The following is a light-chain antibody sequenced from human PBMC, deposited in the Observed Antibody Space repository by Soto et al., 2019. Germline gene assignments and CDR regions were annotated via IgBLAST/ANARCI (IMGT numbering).Light chain of an antibody. V-gene: IGKV1-39*01. J-gene: IGKJ2*01. CDR3: QQSYSTPYT. Sequence: DIQMTQSLSSLSASVGDRVTITCRASHGISSYLNWYQQKPGRAPKLLIYGGSNLQSGVPSRFSGSGSGTDFTLTIDRLQPEDFGTYYCQQSYSTPYTFGQGTKLEIK. CDR2: GGS. CDR1: HGISSY.